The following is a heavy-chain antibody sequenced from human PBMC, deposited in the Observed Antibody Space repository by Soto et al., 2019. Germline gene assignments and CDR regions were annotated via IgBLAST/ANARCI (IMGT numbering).Heavy chain of an antibody. J-gene: IGHJ5*02. Sequence: GASVKVSCKASGYTFTSYGISWVRQAPGQGLEWMGWISAYNGNTNYAQKLQGRVTMTTDTSTSTAYMELRSLRSDDTAVYYCARDLYDFWSGYHYNWFDPWGQGTLVTVSS. CDR2: ISAYNGNT. D-gene: IGHD3-3*01. CDR1: GYTFTSYG. CDR3: ARDLYDFWSGYHYNWFDP. V-gene: IGHV1-18*04.